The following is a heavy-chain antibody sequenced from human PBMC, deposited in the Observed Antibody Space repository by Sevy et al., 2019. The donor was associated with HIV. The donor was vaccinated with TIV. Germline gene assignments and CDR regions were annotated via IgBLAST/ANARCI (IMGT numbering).Heavy chain of an antibody. V-gene: IGHV3-21*06. Sequence: GGSLRLSCAASGFTFSSYEMSWVRQAPGKGLEWVSSINYIDRYIKYADSVRGRFTISRDNPKNSVSLRMNSLRDDDTAMYYCARLQSCGGSCYTFDSWGQGTLVTVSP. CDR1: GFTFSSYE. CDR3: ARLQSCGGSCYTFDS. D-gene: IGHD2-15*01. J-gene: IGHJ4*02. CDR2: INYIDRYI.